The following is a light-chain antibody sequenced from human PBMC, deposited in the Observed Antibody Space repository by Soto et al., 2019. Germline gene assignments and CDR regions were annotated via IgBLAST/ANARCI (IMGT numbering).Light chain of an antibody. V-gene: IGLV2-8*01. CDR1: SSDVGGYNY. CDR3: QSYDSSLSAPYV. CDR2: EVS. Sequence: QSVLTQPPSASESPGQSVTISCTGTSSDVGGYNYVSWYQQHPGKAPKLMIYEVSDRPSGVPDRFSGSKSGTSASLAITGLQAEDEADYYCQSYDSSLSAPYVFGTGSKVTVL. J-gene: IGLJ1*01.